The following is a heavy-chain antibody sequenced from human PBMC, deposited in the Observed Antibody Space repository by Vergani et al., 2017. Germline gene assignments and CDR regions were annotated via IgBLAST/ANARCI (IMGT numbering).Heavy chain of an antibody. V-gene: IGHV5-51*01. CDR3: ARHISTSYYFDS. CDR1: GYSFTSYW. J-gene: IGHJ4*02. CDR2: IYPGDSDT. D-gene: IGHD2/OR15-2a*01. Sequence: EVQLVPSGAEVKTSGESLKISCKGSGYSFTSYWIGWVRQMSGKGLEWMGIIYPGDSDTRYSPSFQGQVTISVDKSISTTYLQWSSLKASDTAIYYCARHISTSYYFDSWGQGTLVTVSS.